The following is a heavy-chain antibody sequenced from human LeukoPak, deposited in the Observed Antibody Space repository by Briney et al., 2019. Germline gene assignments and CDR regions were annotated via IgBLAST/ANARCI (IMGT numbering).Heavy chain of an antibody. V-gene: IGHV1-2*02. J-gene: IGHJ5*02. Sequence: GASVKVSCKASGYTFTGYYMHWVRQAPGQGLEWMGWINPNSGGTNYAQKFQGRVTMTRDTSISTAYMELSRLRSDDTAVYYCARPTYYYDSSGYLTDLNWFDPWGQGTLVTVPS. CDR1: GYTFTGYY. CDR2: INPNSGGT. D-gene: IGHD3-22*01. CDR3: ARPTYYYDSSGYLTDLNWFDP.